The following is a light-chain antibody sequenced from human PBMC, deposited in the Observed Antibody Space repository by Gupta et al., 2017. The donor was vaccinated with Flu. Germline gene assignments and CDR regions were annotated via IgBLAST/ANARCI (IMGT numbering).Light chain of an antibody. V-gene: IGKV3-15*01. J-gene: IGKJ1*01. Sequence: QSPATLSVSPGERATFSCRASYSVSSNLDWYQQKPGKAPRPLIYAASTRATGIPARFSGSGSGTDFTLTISSLQSEDFAVYYCQQYDNAPRTFGQGTKVEIK. CDR3: QQYDNAPRT. CDR1: YSVSSN. CDR2: AAS.